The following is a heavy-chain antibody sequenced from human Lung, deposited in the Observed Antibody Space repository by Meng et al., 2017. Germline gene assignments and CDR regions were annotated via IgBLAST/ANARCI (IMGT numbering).Heavy chain of an antibody. J-gene: IGHJ4*02. CDR1: GYNFPDYY. D-gene: IGHD6-25*01. V-gene: IGHV1-2*06. Sequence: ASVKVSCKPSGYNFPDYYIHWVRRAPGQGLEWMGRINPKSGDTHYAQKFQARVTMTGDTSISTAYMELSGLRSDDPAMYYCARDEDISAAGKLFGDYWGQRTLVTVSS. CDR3: ARDEDISAAGKLFGDY. CDR2: INPKSGDT.